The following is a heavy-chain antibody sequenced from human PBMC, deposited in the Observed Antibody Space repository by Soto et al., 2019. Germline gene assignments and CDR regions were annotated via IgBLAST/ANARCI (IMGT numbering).Heavy chain of an antibody. D-gene: IGHD6-19*01. J-gene: IGHJ4*02. Sequence: PGGSLRLSCAASGFTFSSYSMNWVRQAPGKGLEWVSYISSSSTIYYADSVKGRFTISRDNVQNSLYLQMHSLRAEDTAVYYCARERGSGWTFDYWGQGTLVTLSS. V-gene: IGHV3-48*01. CDR2: ISSSSTI. CDR1: GFTFSSYS. CDR3: ARERGSGWTFDY.